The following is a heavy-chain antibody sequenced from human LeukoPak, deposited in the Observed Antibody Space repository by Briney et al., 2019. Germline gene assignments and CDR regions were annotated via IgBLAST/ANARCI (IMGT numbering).Heavy chain of an antibody. V-gene: IGHV4-30-2*06. CDR1: GGSISSYY. D-gene: IGHD1-26*01. CDR3: AGGGTAFDI. CDR2: IYHSGST. J-gene: IGHJ3*02. Sequence: SETLSLTCTVSGGSISSYYWSWFRQSPGKGLEWIGYIYHSGSTYYNPSLKSRVAISVDRSKNQFSLKLRSVTAADTALYYCAGGGTAFDIWGQGTMVTVSS.